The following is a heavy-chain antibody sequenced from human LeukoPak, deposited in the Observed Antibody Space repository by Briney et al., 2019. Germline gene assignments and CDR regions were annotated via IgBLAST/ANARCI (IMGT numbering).Heavy chain of an antibody. CDR1: GFTFSSYA. CDR2: ISGSGGST. J-gene: IGHJ6*03. CDR3: AKASGGNFFYYYYMDV. V-gene: IGHV3-23*01. D-gene: IGHD4-23*01. Sequence: GGSLRLSCAASGFTFSSYAMSWVRQAPGKGLEWVSAISGSGGSTYYADSVKGRFTISRDNSKNTPYLQMNSLRAEDTAVYYCAKASGGNFFYYYYMDVWGKGTTVTVSS.